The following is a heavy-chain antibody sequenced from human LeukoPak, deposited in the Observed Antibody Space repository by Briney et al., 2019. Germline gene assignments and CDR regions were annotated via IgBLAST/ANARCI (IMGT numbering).Heavy chain of an antibody. V-gene: IGHV1-18*01. CDR3: ARDPPQDYYDSSGYYPDAFDI. Sequence: EASVKVSCKASGYTFTSYGISWVRQAPGQGLEGMGWISAYNGNTNYAQKLQGRVTMTTDTSTSTAYMELRSLRSDDTAVYYCARDPPQDYYDSSGYYPDAFDIWGQGTMVTVSS. J-gene: IGHJ3*02. D-gene: IGHD3-22*01. CDR1: GYTFTSYG. CDR2: ISAYNGNT.